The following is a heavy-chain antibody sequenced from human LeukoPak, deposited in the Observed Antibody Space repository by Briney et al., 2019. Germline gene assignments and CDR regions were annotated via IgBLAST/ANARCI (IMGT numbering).Heavy chain of an antibody. D-gene: IGHD5-24*01. CDR3: ARGRDGYKNY. V-gene: IGHV4-34*01. Sequence: PSETLSLTRAVYGGSFSGYYWSWIRQPPGKGLEWIGEINHSGSANYNPSLKSRVTISVDASKNQFSLKLNSVTAADTAVYYCARGRDGYKNYWGQGTLVTVSS. CDR2: INHSGSA. J-gene: IGHJ4*02. CDR1: GGSFSGYY.